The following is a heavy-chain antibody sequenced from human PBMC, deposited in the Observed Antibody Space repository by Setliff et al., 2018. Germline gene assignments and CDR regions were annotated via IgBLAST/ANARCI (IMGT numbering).Heavy chain of an antibody. Sequence: ASVKVSCKTSGYSFSNYGISWVRQAPGQGLEWLGWIGARNSNTNYAEKFQGRLSMTTDTSKSTAYMELRSLRSDDTAVYFCARDPRRSYADFVSNWFDPWGQGTPVTVSS. V-gene: IGHV1-18*01. J-gene: IGHJ5*02. D-gene: IGHD4-17*01. CDR2: IGARNSNT. CDR3: ARDPRRSYADFVSNWFDP. CDR1: GYSFSNYG.